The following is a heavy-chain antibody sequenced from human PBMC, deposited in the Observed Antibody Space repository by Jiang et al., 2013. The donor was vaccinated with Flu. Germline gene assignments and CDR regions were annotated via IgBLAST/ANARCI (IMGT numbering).Heavy chain of an antibody. CDR1: GYTFTSYY. J-gene: IGHJ5*02. D-gene: IGHD2-15*01. CDR3: ARGRVVVAATHWFDP. Sequence: QLVESGAEVKKPGASVKVSCKASGYTFTSYYMHWVRQAPGQGLEWMGIINPSGGSTSYAQKFQGRVTMTRDTSTSTVYMELSSLRSEDTAVYYCARGRVVVAATHWFDPWGQGTLVTVSS. V-gene: IGHV1-46*01. CDR2: INPSGGST.